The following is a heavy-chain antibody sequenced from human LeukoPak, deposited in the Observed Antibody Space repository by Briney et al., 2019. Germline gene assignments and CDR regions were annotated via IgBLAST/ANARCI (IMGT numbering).Heavy chain of an antibody. Sequence: ASVKVSCKASGYTFTGYYMHWVRQAPGQGHEWMGWINPDSGGTNYAQNFQGRVTLTRDTSISTAYMELSRLRSDDTAVYYCARVAYSSNWYFDYWGQGTLVTVSS. CDR3: ARVAYSSNWYFDY. V-gene: IGHV1-2*02. D-gene: IGHD6-13*01. CDR2: INPDSGGT. J-gene: IGHJ4*02. CDR1: GYTFTGYY.